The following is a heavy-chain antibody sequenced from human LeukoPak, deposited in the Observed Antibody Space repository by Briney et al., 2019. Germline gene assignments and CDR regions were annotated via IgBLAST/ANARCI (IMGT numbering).Heavy chain of an antibody. D-gene: IGHD6-19*01. CDR3: ARADGSGWSFGVDY. CDR2: IYTSGST. J-gene: IGHJ4*02. V-gene: IGHV4-61*02. CDR1: CGSISSGSYY. Sequence: PSETLSLTCTVSCGSISSGSYYWSWIRQPAGKGLEWIGRIYTSGSTNYNPSLKSRVTISVDTSKNQFSLKLSSVTAADTAVYYCARADGSGWSFGVDYWGQGTLVTVSS.